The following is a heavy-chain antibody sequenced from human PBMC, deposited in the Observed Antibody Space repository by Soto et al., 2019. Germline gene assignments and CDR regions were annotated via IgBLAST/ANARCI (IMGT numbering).Heavy chain of an antibody. V-gene: IGHV4-38-2*01. CDR1: GYSISSGNY. J-gene: IGHJ6*02. Sequence: KPSETLSLTCAVSGYSISSGNYLAWIRQPPGRGLEWIGSLYHIGSTHYNTSLKSRVTISVDTSKNHFSLELSSVTAADTAIYYCRSSTSCYDESCVDVWGQGTMVTVSS. CDR3: RSSTSCYDESCVDV. CDR2: LYHIGST. D-gene: IGHD2-2*01.